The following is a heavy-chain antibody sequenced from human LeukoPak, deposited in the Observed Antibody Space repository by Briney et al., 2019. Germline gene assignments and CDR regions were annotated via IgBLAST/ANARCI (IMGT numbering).Heavy chain of an antibody. V-gene: IGHV1-69*05. CDR1: GGTFSSYA. CDR3: ARRASATEDLDY. J-gene: IGHJ4*02. CDR2: IIPIFGTA. Sequence: SVKVSCKASGGTFSSYAISWVRQAPGQGLEWMGGIIPIFGTANYAQKFQGRVTITTDESTSTAYMELSSLRSEDTAVYYCARRASATEDLDYWGQGTLVTASS.